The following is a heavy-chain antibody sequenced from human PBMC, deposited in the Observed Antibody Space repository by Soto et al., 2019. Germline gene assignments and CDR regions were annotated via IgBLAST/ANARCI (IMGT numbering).Heavy chain of an antibody. J-gene: IGHJ4*02. D-gene: IGHD4-17*01. CDR2: ISSIGST. CDR3: ARQDHGDYEFFFDY. V-gene: IGHV4-39*01. Sequence: KSSETLSLTCTVSGASIISTTKYWGWIRQPPGRGLEWIGTISSIGSTYYNPSLEGRVTISVDTSKNQFSLKVTSVTAADTGLYYCARQDHGDYEFFFDYWGQGXLVTVYS. CDR1: GASIISTTKY.